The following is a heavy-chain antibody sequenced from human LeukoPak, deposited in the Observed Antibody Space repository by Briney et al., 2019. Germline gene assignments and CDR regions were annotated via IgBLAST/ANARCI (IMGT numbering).Heavy chain of an antibody. CDR1: GFTFSSYS. D-gene: IGHD3-9*01. CDR2: ISSSSYI. Sequence: GGSLRLSCAASGFTFSSYSMNWVRQAPGKGLEWVSSISSSSYIYYADSVKGRLTISRDNSKSTLYLQMNSLRAEDTATYYCARSPYYDILAGFYYYFDYWGQGTLVTVSS. J-gene: IGHJ4*02. V-gene: IGHV3-21*01. CDR3: ARSPYYDILAGFYYYFDY.